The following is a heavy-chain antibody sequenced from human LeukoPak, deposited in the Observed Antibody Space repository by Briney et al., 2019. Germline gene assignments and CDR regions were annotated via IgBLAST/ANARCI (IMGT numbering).Heavy chain of an antibody. CDR3: ARGGDMYQLLNYYYYGMDV. D-gene: IGHD2-2*01. Sequence: ASVKVSCKASGYTFTRYAMNWVRQAPGQGLEWMGWINTNTGNPTYAQGFTGRFVFSLDTSVSTAYLQISSLKAEDTAVYYCARGGDMYQLLNYYYYGMDVWGQGTTVTVSS. CDR2: INTNTGNP. CDR1: GYTFTRYA. J-gene: IGHJ6*02. V-gene: IGHV7-4-1*02.